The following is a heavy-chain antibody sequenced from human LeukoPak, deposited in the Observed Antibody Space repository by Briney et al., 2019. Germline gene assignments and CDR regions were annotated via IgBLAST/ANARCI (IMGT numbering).Heavy chain of an antibody. J-gene: IGHJ4*02. CDR2: MYYTGST. V-gene: IGHV4-39*01. CDR3: ARKGYYFDY. Sequence: PSETLSLTCTVSGGSISSSSYYWGWIRQPPGKGLEWIGSMYYTGSTYYNPSLKSRVTISVDTTKNQFSLKLSSVTAADTAVYYCARKGYYFDYWGQGTLVTVSS. CDR1: GGSISSSSYY.